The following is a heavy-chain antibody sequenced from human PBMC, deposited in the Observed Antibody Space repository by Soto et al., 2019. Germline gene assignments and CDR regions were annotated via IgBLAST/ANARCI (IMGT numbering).Heavy chain of an antibody. Sequence: ASVKVSCKISGHTLTELSIHWVRQAPGKGLEWMGGFDPEGGEAIYAQKLQGRVTMTTDTSTSTAYMELRSLRSDDTAVYYCARRHGYYFDYWGQGTLVTVSS. V-gene: IGHV1-24*01. CDR3: ARRHGYYFDY. CDR1: GHTLTELS. CDR2: FDPEGGEA. J-gene: IGHJ4*02.